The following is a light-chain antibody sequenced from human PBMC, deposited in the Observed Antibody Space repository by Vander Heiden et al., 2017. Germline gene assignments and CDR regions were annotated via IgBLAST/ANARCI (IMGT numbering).Light chain of an antibody. CDR3: QSYDSSLSGWV. Sequence: QSVLTQPPSVSGAPGQRDTISCTGSSSNIGAGYDVHWYQHLPGTAPKLLIYGNSTRPSGVPDRFSGSKSGTSASLAITGLQAEDEADYYCQSYDSSLSGWVFGGGTKLTVL. J-gene: IGLJ3*02. V-gene: IGLV1-40*01. CDR2: GNS. CDR1: SSNIGAGYD.